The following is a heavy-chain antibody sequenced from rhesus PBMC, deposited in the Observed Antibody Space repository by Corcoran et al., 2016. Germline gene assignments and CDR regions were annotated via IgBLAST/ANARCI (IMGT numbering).Heavy chain of an antibody. CDR1: GGSISSSNW. Sequence: VQLQESGPGLVKPSETLSLTCAVSGGSISSSNWWSWIRQTQGKGLEWISAINSGGGSTYYADSVKGRFTISRDNSKNTLSLQVYSLGPEETSVYYCASRGYRYCYIYGDQRALVTGSS. D-gene: IGHD5-12*01. CDR3: ASRGYRYCYIY. J-gene: IGHJ4*01. CDR2: INSGGGST. V-gene: IGHV3S42*01.